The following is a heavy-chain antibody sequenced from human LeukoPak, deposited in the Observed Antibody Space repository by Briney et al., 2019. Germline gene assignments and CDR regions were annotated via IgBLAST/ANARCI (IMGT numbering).Heavy chain of an antibody. D-gene: IGHD5-18*01. CDR2: IKQDGSEK. V-gene: IGHV3-7*01. CDR1: GFTFSSYW. CDR3: ARDSWIQLWSRALDY. Sequence: GGSLRLSCAASGFTFSSYWMSWVRQAPGKGLEWVANIKQDGSEKYYVDSVKGRFTISRDNAKSSLYLQMNSLRAEDTAVYYCARDSWIQLWSRALDYWGQGTLVTVSS. J-gene: IGHJ4*02.